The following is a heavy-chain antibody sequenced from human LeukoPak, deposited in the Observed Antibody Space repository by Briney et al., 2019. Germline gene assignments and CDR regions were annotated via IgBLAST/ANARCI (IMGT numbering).Heavy chain of an antibody. J-gene: IGHJ6*03. Sequence: GGSLRLSCAASGFTFSSYGMHWVRQAPGKGLEWVAVISYDGSNKYYADSVKGRFTISRDNSKNTLYLQMNSLRSEDTAVYYCARAQGGGYDGPFDYYYYMDVWGKGTTVTISS. CDR3: ARAQGGGYDGPFDYYYYMDV. CDR2: ISYDGSNK. CDR1: GFTFSSYG. V-gene: IGHV3-30*03. D-gene: IGHD5-12*01.